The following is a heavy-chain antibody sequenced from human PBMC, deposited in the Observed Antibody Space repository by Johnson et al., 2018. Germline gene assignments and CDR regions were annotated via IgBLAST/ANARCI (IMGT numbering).Heavy chain of an antibody. CDR3: ARAVGATIRGAFDI. Sequence: VQLVQSGGGVVRPGRSLRLSCAASGFTFDDYAMYWVRQPPGQGLEWVSGISWNGGSTLYTDSVKGRFTISRDNAKKSLYLQMNSLRAEDTALYYCARAVGATIRGAFDIWGQGTMVTVSS. D-gene: IGHD1-26*01. CDR2: ISWNGGST. CDR1: GFTFDDYA. V-gene: IGHV3-20*04. J-gene: IGHJ3*02.